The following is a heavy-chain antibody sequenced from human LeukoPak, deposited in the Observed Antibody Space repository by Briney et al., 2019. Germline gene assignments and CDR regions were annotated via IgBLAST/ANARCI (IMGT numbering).Heavy chain of an antibody. D-gene: IGHD3-10*01. CDR1: GGSFSNYY. V-gene: IGHV4-34*01. J-gene: IGHJ6*04. CDR2: MNHSGSS. Sequence: SETPSLTCTVYGGSFSNYYWSWIRQPPGKGLEWIGEMNHSGSSNYNPSLKSRVSISVDMSKNQFSLKLTSVTAADTAVYYCARWVGRAQTSGYYGMDVWGKGTTVTVSS. CDR3: ARWVGRAQTSGYYGMDV.